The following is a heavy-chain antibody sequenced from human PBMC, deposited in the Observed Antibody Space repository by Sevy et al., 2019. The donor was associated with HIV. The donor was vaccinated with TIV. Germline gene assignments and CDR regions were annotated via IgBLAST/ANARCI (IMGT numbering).Heavy chain of an antibody. Sequence: GGSLRLSCAASGLTFLTYWMKWVRQVPGKGLEWVANIRQDGNEIYYADSVKGRFTISRDNAMQSLYLEMNNLRVEDSGIYYCARRYFDVWGQGTLVTVSS. J-gene: IGHJ4*02. CDR2: IRQDGNEI. D-gene: IGHD3-16*02. V-gene: IGHV3-7*01. CDR3: ARRYFDV. CDR1: GLTFLTYW.